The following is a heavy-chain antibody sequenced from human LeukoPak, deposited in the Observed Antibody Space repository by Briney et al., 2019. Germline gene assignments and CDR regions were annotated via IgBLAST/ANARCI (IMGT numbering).Heavy chain of an antibody. V-gene: IGHV3-48*02. CDR2: ITASGTAM. J-gene: IGHJ4*02. D-gene: IGHD1-26*01. CDR1: GFTFSSYS. CDR3: ASSGSYRLDY. Sequence: GGSLRLSCAASGFTFSSYSMSWVRQAPGEGLERVSHITASGTAMFYADSVKGRFTISRDNAKNSLYLQMNSLRDEDTAVYYCASSGSYRLDYWGQGTLVTVSS.